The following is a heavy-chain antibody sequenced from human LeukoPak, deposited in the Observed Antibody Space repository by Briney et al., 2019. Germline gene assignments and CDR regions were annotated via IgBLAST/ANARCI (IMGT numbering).Heavy chain of an antibody. Sequence: GGSLRLSCAASGFTFSDYYMSWIRQAPGKGLEGASYISSSSSYTNYADSVKGRFTISRDNAKNSLYLQMNSLRAEDTAVYYCAREKLGTGAHYYYGMDVWGKGTTVTVSS. CDR1: GFTFSDYY. CDR2: ISSSSSYT. D-gene: IGHD1-26*01. CDR3: AREKLGTGAHYYYGMDV. V-gene: IGHV3-11*06. J-gene: IGHJ6*04.